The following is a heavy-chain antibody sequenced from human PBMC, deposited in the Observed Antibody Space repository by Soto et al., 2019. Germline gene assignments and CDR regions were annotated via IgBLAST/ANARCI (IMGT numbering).Heavy chain of an antibody. D-gene: IGHD2-15*01. J-gene: IGHJ5*02. CDR3: VRGGGGGLFDP. CDR1: GFTFGDSY. V-gene: IGHV3-11*06. Sequence: GSLTLSCAGSGFTFGDSYMSWIRQAPGKGLEWLSYISPGSRYPAYADSVKGRFTISRDNAKRSLYLQMMSLTAEDTAIYYCVRGGGGGLFDPWGQGTMVTVSS. CDR2: ISPGSRYP.